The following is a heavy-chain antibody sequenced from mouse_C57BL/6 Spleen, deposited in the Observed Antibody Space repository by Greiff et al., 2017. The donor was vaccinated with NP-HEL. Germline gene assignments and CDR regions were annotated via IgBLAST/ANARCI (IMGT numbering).Heavy chain of an antibody. CDR1: GYTFTSYW. CDR2: LDPSDSYT. V-gene: IGHV1-69*01. CDR3: ARSGIYDGDPDY. D-gene: IGHD2-3*01. J-gene: IGHJ2*01. Sequence: QVQLQQPGAELVMPGASVKLSCKASGYTFTSYWMHWVKQRPGQGLEWLGELDPSDSYTNYNQKFKGKSTLTVDISYSTAYMQLSSLTSEDSAVYYCARSGIYDGDPDYWGQGTTLTVSS.